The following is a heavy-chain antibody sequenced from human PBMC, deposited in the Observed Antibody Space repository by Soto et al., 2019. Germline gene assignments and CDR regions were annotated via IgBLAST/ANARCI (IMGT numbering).Heavy chain of an antibody. CDR1: GFTFSSYW. D-gene: IGHD6-19*01. CDR2: TRQDGGQE. V-gene: IGHV3-7*03. Sequence: EVQLVESGGGLVQPGGSLRLSCAASGFTFSSYWMSWVRQAPGKVLEWVAHTRQDGGQEYYVDSVKGRFTISRDNAKNSLYLQMNSLRVEDTAVYYCARYPNPTVAGLPFDLWGQGTLVTVSS. J-gene: IGHJ4*02. CDR3: ARYPNPTVAGLPFDL.